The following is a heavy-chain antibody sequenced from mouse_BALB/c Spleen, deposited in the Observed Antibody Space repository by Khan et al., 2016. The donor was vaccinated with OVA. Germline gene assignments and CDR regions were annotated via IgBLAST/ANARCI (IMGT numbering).Heavy chain of an antibody. CDR3: ARTARIKY. D-gene: IGHD1-2*01. V-gene: IGHV3-2*02. CDR2: ISNGGST. CDR1: GYSITSGYG. Sequence: EVQLVESGPGLVKPSQSLSLTCTVTGYSITSGYGWNWIRQFPGNQLEWMGYISNGGSTNYTPSLKSRNSITRDTSKNQFFLQLNSVTTEDTATYYCARTARIKYWGQGTTLTVSS. J-gene: IGHJ2*01.